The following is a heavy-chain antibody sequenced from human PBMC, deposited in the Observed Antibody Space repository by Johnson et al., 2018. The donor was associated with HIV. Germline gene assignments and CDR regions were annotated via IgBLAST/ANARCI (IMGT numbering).Heavy chain of an antibody. CDR1: GLSVSYGY. CDR3: ARAPHDAFDV. J-gene: IGHJ3*01. CDR2: IYSGGNT. V-gene: IGHV3-53*01. Sequence: MQVVESGGGVVQPGRSLRLSCAASGLSVSYGYMTWVRQAPGKGLEWVSVIYSGGNTYYTDSVKGRFTISRDNSDNTMYLQMNSLRDEDTAVYYCARAPHDAFDVWGQGTMVTVSS.